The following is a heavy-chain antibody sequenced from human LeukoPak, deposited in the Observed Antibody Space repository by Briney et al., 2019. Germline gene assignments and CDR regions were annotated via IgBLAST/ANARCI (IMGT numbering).Heavy chain of an antibody. CDR2: INPSGGST. V-gene: IGHV1-46*01. CDR3: AATTWYPRAFDI. J-gene: IGHJ3*02. CDR1: GYTFTSYH. D-gene: IGHD6-13*01. Sequence: ASVKVTCKASGYTFTSYHMHWVRQAPGQGLEWMGIINPSGGSTSYAQKFQGRVTMTRDTSTSTVYMELSSLRSEDTAVYYCAATTWYPRAFDIWGQGTMVTVSS.